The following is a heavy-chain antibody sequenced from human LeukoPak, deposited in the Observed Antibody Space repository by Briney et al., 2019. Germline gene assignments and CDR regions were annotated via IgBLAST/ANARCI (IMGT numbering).Heavy chain of an antibody. Sequence: PGGSLRLSCEASGFTFTDYWMSWVRQAPGKGLEWVANINQDGSEKNYVDSVKGRLTISRDNVKNSLYLQMNFLRGEDTAVYYCARAGYTYTTLYYWGPGTLVTVSS. CDR2: INQDGSEK. CDR1: GFTFTDYW. D-gene: IGHD5-18*01. J-gene: IGHJ4*02. V-gene: IGHV3-7*01. CDR3: ARAGYTYTTLYY.